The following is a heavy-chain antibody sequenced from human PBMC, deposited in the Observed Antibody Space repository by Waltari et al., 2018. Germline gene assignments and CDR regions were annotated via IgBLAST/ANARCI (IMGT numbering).Heavy chain of an antibody. Sequence: QVQLQQWGAGLLKPSETLSLTCAVYGGSFSGYYWSWIRQPPGKGLEWIGEINHSGSPNYNPSLKSRVTISVDTSKNQFSLKLSSVTAADTAVYYCALSHSGSYPFDYWGQGTLVTVSS. CDR2: INHSGSP. J-gene: IGHJ4*02. CDR3: ALSHSGSYPFDY. V-gene: IGHV4-34*01. CDR1: GGSFSGYY. D-gene: IGHD1-26*01.